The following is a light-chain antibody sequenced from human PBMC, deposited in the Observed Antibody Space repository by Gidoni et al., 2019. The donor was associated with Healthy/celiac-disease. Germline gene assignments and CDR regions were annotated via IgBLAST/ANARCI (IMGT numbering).Light chain of an antibody. CDR3: MQDLQTPYT. Sequence: IVITQSPLSLPVTPGEPASISCRSSQSLLHSNGYNYLDWYLQKPGQSPQLLIYLGSNRASGVPDRFSGSGSGTDFTLKISRVEAEDVGVYYCMQDLQTPYTFGLGTKLEIK. J-gene: IGKJ2*01. V-gene: IGKV2-28*01. CDR1: QSLLHSNGYNY. CDR2: LGS.